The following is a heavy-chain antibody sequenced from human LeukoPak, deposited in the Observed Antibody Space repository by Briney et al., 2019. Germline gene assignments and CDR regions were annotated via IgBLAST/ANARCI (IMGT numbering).Heavy chain of an antibody. CDR3: ARGRFLEWLSYYFDY. Sequence: SETLSLTCAVSGGSISSSNWWSWVRQPPGKGLEWIGSIYHSGSTYHNPSLKSRVTISVDTSKTQFSLKLSPVTAADTAVYYCARGRFLEWLSYYFDYWGQGTLVTVSS. D-gene: IGHD3-3*01. CDR2: IYHSGST. CDR1: GGSISSSNW. J-gene: IGHJ4*02. V-gene: IGHV4-4*02.